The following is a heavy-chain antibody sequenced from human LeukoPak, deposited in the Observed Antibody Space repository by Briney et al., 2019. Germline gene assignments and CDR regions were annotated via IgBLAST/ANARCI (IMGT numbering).Heavy chain of an antibody. CDR2: INHSGST. Sequence: SETLSLTCAVYGGSFSGYYWSWIRQPPGKGLEWIGEINHSGSTNYNPSLKSRVTISVDTSKNQFSLKLSSVTAADTAVYYCARRAAAIRSYYFDYWGQGTLVTVSS. D-gene: IGHD6-13*01. V-gene: IGHV4-34*01. J-gene: IGHJ4*02. CDR3: ARRAAAIRSYYFDY. CDR1: GGSFSGYY.